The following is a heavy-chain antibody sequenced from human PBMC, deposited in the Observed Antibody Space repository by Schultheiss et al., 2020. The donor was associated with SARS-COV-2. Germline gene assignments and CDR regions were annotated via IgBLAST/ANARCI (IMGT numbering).Heavy chain of an antibody. D-gene: IGHD4-11*01. V-gene: IGHV3-48*01. CDR1: GFTFSSYS. Sequence: GESLKISCAASGFTFSSYSMNWVRQAPGKGLEWVSYISSSSSTIYYADSVKGRFTISRDNAKNSLYLQMNSLRAEDTAVYYCANVDYSNYGLGWFDPWGQGTLVTVSS. CDR2: ISSSSSTI. J-gene: IGHJ5*02. CDR3: ANVDYSNYGLGWFDP.